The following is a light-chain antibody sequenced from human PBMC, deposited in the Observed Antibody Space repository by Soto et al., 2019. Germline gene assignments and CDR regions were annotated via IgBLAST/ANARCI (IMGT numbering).Light chain of an antibody. Sequence: QSALTQPPSASGSTGQSVTISCTGTSSDVGGYNYVSWYQQNPGKAPKLIIYEDTKRPSGVPDRFTGSKSGNTASLTVSGLQAEDEVDYYFGSHAGSNNWAVFGGGTKLTFL. CDR3: GSHAGSNNWAV. CDR1: SSDVGGYNY. J-gene: IGLJ3*02. V-gene: IGLV2-8*01. CDR2: EDT.